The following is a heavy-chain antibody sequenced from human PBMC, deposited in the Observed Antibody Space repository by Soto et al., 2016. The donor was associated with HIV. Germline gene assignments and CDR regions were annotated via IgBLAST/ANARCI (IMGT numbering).Heavy chain of an antibody. CDR3: ARDDASIWPPGXH. V-gene: IGHV3-53*02. D-gene: IGHD6-13*01. J-gene: IGHJ1*01. Sequence: LAESGGGLIQPGGSLRLSCAASGFTVTSNYMTWFRQAPGKGLEWVSVILSGGGTCYADSVKGRFTISRDESKNTLYLQMNTLTADDTAVYYCARDDASIWPPGXHWGQGTLVTVSS. CDR2: ILSGGGT. CDR1: GFTVTSNY.